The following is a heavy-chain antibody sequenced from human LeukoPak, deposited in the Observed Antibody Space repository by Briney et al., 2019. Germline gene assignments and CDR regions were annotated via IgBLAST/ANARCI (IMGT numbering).Heavy chain of an antibody. CDR2: ISSSGSTI. V-gene: IGHV3-48*03. Sequence: GGSLRLSCAASGFTFSSYEMNWVRQAPGKGLEWVSYISSSGSTIYYADSVKGRFTISRDNAKNSLYLLMNSLRAEDTAVYYCARGGYDSGSYYKGPLYYFDYWGQGTLVTVST. CDR1: GFTFSSYE. CDR3: ARGGYDSGSYYKGPLYYFDY. D-gene: IGHD3-10*01. J-gene: IGHJ4*02.